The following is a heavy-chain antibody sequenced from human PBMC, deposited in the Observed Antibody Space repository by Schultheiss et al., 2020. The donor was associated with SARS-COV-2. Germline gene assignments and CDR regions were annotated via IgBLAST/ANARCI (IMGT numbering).Heavy chain of an antibody. CDR3: ARDRYSSSWLDAFDI. J-gene: IGHJ3*02. CDR1: GFTFSSYA. V-gene: IGHV3-64D*06. D-gene: IGHD6-13*01. CDR2: ISSNGGST. Sequence: GGSLRLSCSASGFTFSSYAMHWVRQAPGKGLEYVSAISSNGGSTYYADSVKGRFTISRDNSKNTLYLQMSSLRAEDTAVYYCARDRYSSSWLDAFDIWGQGTMVTVSS.